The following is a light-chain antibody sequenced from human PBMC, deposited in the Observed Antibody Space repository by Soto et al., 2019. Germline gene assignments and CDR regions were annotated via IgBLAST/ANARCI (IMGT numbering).Light chain of an antibody. Sequence: DIQMTQSPSTLSASFGDTVTIACRASQSIRTYLAWFQQGPGKAPNLLIYDASSLHSGVPSRFSGSGSGTDFTLTISCLQSEDFATYYCQQYYSYPITFGQGTRLEIK. CDR2: DAS. J-gene: IGKJ5*01. CDR1: QSIRTY. V-gene: IGKV1-5*01. CDR3: QQYYSYPIT.